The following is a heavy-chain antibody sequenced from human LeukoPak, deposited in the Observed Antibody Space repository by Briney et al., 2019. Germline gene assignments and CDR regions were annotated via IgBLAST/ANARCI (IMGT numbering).Heavy chain of an antibody. D-gene: IGHD4-17*01. J-gene: IGHJ4*02. V-gene: IGHV3-33*01. CDR3: ARDATEYGDSHFDW. CDR2: IWNDGSHQ. Sequence: PGGSLRLSCSASGFSFSSYGMHWARQAPGKGLEWVAVIWNDGSHQYYADSEKGRFTISRDNSRNTVYLQMNRLRVDDTAVYYCARDATEYGDSHFDWWGQGTLVTVSS. CDR1: GFSFSSYG.